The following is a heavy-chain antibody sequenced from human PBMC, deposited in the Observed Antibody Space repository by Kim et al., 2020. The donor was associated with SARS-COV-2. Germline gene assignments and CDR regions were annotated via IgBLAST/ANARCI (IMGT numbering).Heavy chain of an antibody. D-gene: IGHD6-13*01. Sequence: GGSLRLSCAASGFTFSSYAMSWVRQAPGRGLEWVSVISGSGDNTYYADSVKGRFTTSRDNSNNTLFLQMNNLRAEDTAVYYCAKTIAASGRYGLDVWGQGTTLTVSS. V-gene: IGHV3-23*01. CDR2: ISGSGDNT. J-gene: IGHJ6*02. CDR3: AKTIAASGRYGLDV. CDR1: GFTFSSYA.